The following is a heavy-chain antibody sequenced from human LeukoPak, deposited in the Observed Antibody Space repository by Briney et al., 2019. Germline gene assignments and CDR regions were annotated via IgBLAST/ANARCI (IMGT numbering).Heavy chain of an antibody. Sequence: PGGSLRLSCIASGLTFSTYTMSWVRQAPGEGLKWVSGILVNGGTYYADSVKGRFTISRDNSKNTLYLQMNSLRADDTAVYYCAKDRIYADGLWDFDYWGQGTLVTVSS. CDR2: ILVNGGT. D-gene: IGHD3-10*01. CDR1: GLTFSTYT. CDR3: AKDRIYADGLWDFDY. V-gene: IGHV3-23*01. J-gene: IGHJ4*02.